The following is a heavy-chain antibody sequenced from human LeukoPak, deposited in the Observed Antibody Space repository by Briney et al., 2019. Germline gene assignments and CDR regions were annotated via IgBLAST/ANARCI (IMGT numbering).Heavy chain of an antibody. CDR3: ARENSGSYREFDY. J-gene: IGHJ4*02. CDR2: IYYSGST. CDR1: GGSISSGGYY. Sequence: SETLSLTCTVSGGSISSGGYYWSWIRQHPGKGLEWIGYIYYSGSTYYNPSLKSRVTISVDTSKNQFSLKLSSVTAADTAVFYCARENSGSYREFDYWGQGTLVTVSS. V-gene: IGHV4-31*03. D-gene: IGHD1-26*01.